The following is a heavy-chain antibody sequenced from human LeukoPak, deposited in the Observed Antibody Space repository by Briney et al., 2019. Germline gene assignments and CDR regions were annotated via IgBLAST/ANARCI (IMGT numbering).Heavy chain of an antibody. CDR3: AREGREGYNYPALEF. CDR2: MKHDGIEK. CDR1: GFSFGSYW. D-gene: IGHD5-24*01. Sequence: GGSLRLSCVASGFSFGSYWMAWVRQAPGKGPEWVANMKHDGIEKYHVDSVKGRFTISRDNTKNSLYLHMSSLRVEDTAVYYCAREGREGYNYPALEFWGQGILVTVSS. J-gene: IGHJ4*02. V-gene: IGHV3-7*05.